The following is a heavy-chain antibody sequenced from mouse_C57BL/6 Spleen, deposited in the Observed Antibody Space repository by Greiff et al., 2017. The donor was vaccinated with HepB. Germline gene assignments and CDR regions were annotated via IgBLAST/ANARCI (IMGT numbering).Heavy chain of an antibody. J-gene: IGHJ4*01. Sequence: EVKLVESGGGLVKPGGSLKLSCAASGFTFSDYGMHWVRQAPEKGLEWVAYISSCSSTIYYADTVKGRFTISRDNAKNTLFMQMTSQRSEDTAMYYCARGRSSYAMDYWGQGTSVTVSS. CDR3: ARGRSSYAMDY. V-gene: IGHV5-17*01. CDR1: GFTFSDYG. CDR2: ISSCSSTI.